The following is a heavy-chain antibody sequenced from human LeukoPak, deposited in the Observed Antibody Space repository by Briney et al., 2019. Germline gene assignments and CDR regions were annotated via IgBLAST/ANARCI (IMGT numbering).Heavy chain of an antibody. J-gene: IGHJ4*02. D-gene: IGHD3-10*01. Sequence: GESLKISCKGSGYSFTNSWIAWVRQMPGKGLEWMGIIYPGDSDTRYSPSFQGQVTISADKSISTAYLQWSSLKASDTAMYYCARQTMVRRVIGFDYWGQGTLVTVSS. V-gene: IGHV5-51*01. CDR3: ARQTMVRRVIGFDY. CDR1: GYSFTNSW. CDR2: IYPGDSDT.